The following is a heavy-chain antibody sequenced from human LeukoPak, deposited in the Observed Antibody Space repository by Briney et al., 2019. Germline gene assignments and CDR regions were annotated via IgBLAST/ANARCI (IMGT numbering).Heavy chain of an antibody. CDR1: GDSISSYY. D-gene: IGHD3-22*01. V-gene: IGHV4-59*08. CDR2: IYSSGST. CDR3: ARHQIAYYYHSSGYYSDAFDI. Sequence: SETLSLTCTVPGDSISSYYWSWIRQPPGKGLEGIGYIYSSGSTNYSPSLKSRVTISADPSNNQFYLNLSSVPAADTAVYYCARHQIAYYYHSSGYYSDAFDIWGQGTMVTVSS. J-gene: IGHJ3*02.